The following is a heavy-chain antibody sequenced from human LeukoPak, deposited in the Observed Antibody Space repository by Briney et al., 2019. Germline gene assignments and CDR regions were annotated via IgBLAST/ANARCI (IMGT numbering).Heavy chain of an antibody. Sequence: PSETLSLTCTVSGGSISSYYWSWIRQPPGKGLEWIGYIYYSGSTNYNPSLKSRVTISVDTSKNQFSLKLSSVTAADTAVYYCARGLVGATHPSDYWGQGTLVTVSS. CDR2: IYYSGST. J-gene: IGHJ4*02. V-gene: IGHV4-59*01. CDR1: GGSISSYY. D-gene: IGHD1-26*01. CDR3: ARGLVGATHPSDY.